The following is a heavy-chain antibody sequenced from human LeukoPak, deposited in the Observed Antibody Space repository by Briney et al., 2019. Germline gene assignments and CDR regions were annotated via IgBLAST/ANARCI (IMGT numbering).Heavy chain of an antibody. J-gene: IGHJ4*02. D-gene: IGHD6-19*01. CDR3: ARAGAVAGIDY. CDR1: GGSISSYY. Sequence: TPSETLSLTCTVSGGSISSYYWSWIRQPPGKGLEWIGYTYYSGSTNYNPSLKSRVTISVDTSKNQFSLKLSSVTAADTAVYYCARAGAVAGIDYWGQGTLVTVSS. V-gene: IGHV4-59*01. CDR2: TYYSGST.